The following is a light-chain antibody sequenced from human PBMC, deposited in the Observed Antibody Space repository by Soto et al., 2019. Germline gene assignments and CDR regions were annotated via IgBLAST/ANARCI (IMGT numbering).Light chain of an antibody. CDR1: SSDVGNYKY. Sequence: QSVLTQPASVSGSPGQLLTISCTGTSSDVGNYKYVSWYQQHPGKAPKLMIYEVSNRPSGVSNRFSVSKSGNTASLTISGLQPEDETDYYCFSYTSSGTYVFGTGTKVTVL. V-gene: IGLV2-14*01. CDR2: EVS. J-gene: IGLJ1*01. CDR3: FSYTSSGTYV.